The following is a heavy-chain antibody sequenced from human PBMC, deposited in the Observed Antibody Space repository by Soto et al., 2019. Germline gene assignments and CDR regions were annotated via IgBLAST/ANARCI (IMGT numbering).Heavy chain of an antibody. V-gene: IGHV5-51*01. CDR1: RYGFTSYW. J-gene: IGHJ6*01. D-gene: IGHD3-3*01. CDR3: ARYACDFLSGHPNPRYYYGIDV. CDR2: IYAGDSNT. Sequence: PGESLKISCKRCRYGFTSYWIGWVRQMLGKCLDWMGTIYAGDSNTRDSPSLQGQVTISVHKSISTAYRLWGSLRATETAAYYCARYACDFLSGHPNPRYYYGIDVWGEGIKVTVSS.